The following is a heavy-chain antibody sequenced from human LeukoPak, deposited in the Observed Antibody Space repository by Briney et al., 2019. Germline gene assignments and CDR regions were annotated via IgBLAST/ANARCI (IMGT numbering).Heavy chain of an antibody. V-gene: IGHV3-7*01. Sequence: GGSLRLSCAASGFTVSSNYMSWVRQAPGKGLEWVANIKQDGSEKYYVDSVKGRFTISRDNAKNSLYLQMNSLRAEDTAVYYCASGYGPNFDYWGQGTLVTVSS. CDR3: ASGYGPNFDY. D-gene: IGHD5-12*01. CDR1: GFTVSSNY. CDR2: IKQDGSEK. J-gene: IGHJ4*02.